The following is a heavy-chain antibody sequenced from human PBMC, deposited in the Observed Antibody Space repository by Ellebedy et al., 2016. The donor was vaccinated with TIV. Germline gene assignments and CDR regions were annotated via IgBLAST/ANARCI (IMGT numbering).Heavy chain of an antibody. Sequence: GGSLRLSXAASGLTLSSYWMGWVRQAPGKGLEWVANIKKDGSEKNYVDSVKGRFTISRDNAKNSPYLQMNSLRDEDTAVYYCAIDAYSRSLYWGQGTLVTVSS. CDR3: AIDAYSRSLY. J-gene: IGHJ4*02. D-gene: IGHD6-6*01. V-gene: IGHV3-7*01. CDR2: IKKDGSEK. CDR1: GLTLSSYW.